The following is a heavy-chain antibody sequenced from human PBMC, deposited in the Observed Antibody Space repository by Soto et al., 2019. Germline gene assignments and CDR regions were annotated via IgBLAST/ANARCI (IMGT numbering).Heavy chain of an antibody. D-gene: IGHD2-2*01. CDR3: ARSQGSSTSLEIYYYYYYGMDV. Sequence: QVQLVQSGAEVKKPGSSVKVSCKASGGTFSSYAISWVRQARGQGLEWMGGIIPISGAANYAQKFQGRVTITADESTSTVYMELSSLRSEDTAVYFCARSQGSSTSLEIYYYYYYGMDVWGQGTTVTVSS. CDR2: IIPISGAA. V-gene: IGHV1-69*01. CDR1: GGTFSSYA. J-gene: IGHJ6*02.